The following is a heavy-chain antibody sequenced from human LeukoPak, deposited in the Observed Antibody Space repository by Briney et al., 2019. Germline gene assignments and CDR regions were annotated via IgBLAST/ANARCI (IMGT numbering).Heavy chain of an antibody. D-gene: IGHD3-3*01. V-gene: IGHV4-34*01. Sequence: GSLRLSCAASGFTFSSYSMNWVRQPPGKGLEWIGEINHSGSTNYNPSLKSRVTISVDTSKNQFSLKLSSVTAADTAVYYCARHPFWSGYYWGFDPWGQGTLVTVSS. J-gene: IGHJ5*02. CDR3: ARHPFWSGYYWGFDP. CDR2: INHSGST. CDR1: GFTFSSYS.